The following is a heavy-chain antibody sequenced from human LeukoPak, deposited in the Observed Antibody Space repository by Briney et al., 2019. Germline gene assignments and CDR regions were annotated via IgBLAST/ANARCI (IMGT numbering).Heavy chain of an antibody. CDR2: ISSSSSYI. V-gene: IGHV3-21*01. Sequence: PGGSLRLSCAASGFTFSSYSMNSVRQAPGKGREWVSSISSSSSYIYYADSVKGRFTISRGNAKNSLYLQMNSLRAEDTAVYYCARGRITMLPGGMDVWGQGTTVTVSS. D-gene: IGHD3-10*01. CDR1: GFTFSSYS. CDR3: ARGRITMLPGGMDV. J-gene: IGHJ6*02.